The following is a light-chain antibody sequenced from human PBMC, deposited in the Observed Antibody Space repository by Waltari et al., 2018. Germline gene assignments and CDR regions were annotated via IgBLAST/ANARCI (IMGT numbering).Light chain of an antibody. CDR3: QQAYSFPFT. V-gene: IGKV1-12*01. Sequence: DIQMTQSPSSASASVGDRVTITCRASQGINNWLAWYQQKPGRAPKLLIYSASTLQSGVPSRFSGSGSGTEFTLTISSLQSEDFAVYYCQQAYSFPFTFGPGTKVDI. J-gene: IGKJ3*01. CDR1: QGINNW. CDR2: SAS.